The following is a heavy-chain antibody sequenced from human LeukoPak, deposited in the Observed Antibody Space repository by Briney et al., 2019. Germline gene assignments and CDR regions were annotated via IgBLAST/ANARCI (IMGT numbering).Heavy chain of an antibody. V-gene: IGHV3-23*01. CDR3: ARDPVGDTGFDY. J-gene: IGHJ4*02. CDR1: GFTFSSYA. Sequence: GGSLRLSCAASGFTFSSYAMSWVRQTPGKGLEWVSAISGSGGSTYYADSVKGRFTISRDNSKNSLYLQMNSLRAEDTAVYYCARDPVGDTGFDYWGQGTLVTVSS. D-gene: IGHD3-10*01. CDR2: ISGSGGST.